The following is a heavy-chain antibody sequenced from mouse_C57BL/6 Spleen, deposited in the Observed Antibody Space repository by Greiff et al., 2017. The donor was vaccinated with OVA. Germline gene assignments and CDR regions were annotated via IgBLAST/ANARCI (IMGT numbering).Heavy chain of an antibody. Sequence: VKLMESGAELVRPGASVTLSCKASGYTFTDYEMHWVKQTPVHGLEWIGAIDPETGGTAYNQKFKGKAILTADKSSSTAYMELRSLTSEDSAVYYCTRYYYGSSYWYFDVWGTGTTVTVSS. V-gene: IGHV1-15*01. CDR2: IDPETGGT. J-gene: IGHJ1*03. CDR1: GYTFTDYE. CDR3: TRYYYGSSYWYFDV. D-gene: IGHD1-1*01.